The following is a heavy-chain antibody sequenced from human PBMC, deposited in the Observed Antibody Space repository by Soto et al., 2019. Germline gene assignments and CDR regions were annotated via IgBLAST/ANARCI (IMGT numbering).Heavy chain of an antibody. CDR2: IDPSDSYT. J-gene: IGHJ4*02. V-gene: IGHV5-10-1*01. D-gene: IGHD2-2*01. CDR1: GYSFTSYW. CDR3: ARLSLHCTSPSCYFES. Sequence: GESLKISCKGSGYSFTSYWISWVRQMPGKGLEWMGRIDPSDSYTNYGPSFQGHVTISADKSISTAYLQWSSLKASDTAMYYCARLSLHCTSPSCYFESWGQGTLVTSPQ.